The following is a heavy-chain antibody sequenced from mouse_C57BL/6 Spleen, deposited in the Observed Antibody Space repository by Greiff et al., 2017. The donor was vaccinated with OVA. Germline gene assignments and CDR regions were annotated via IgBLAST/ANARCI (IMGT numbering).Heavy chain of an antibody. V-gene: IGHV5-17*01. Sequence: EVQGVESGGGLVKPGGSLKLSCAASGFTFSDYGMHWVRQAPEKGLEWVAYISSGSSTIYYADTVKGRFTISRDNAKNTLILQMTSLRSEDTAMYYCARPGAKGAMDYWGQGTSVTVSS. CDR2: ISSGSSTI. CDR3: ARPGAKGAMDY. J-gene: IGHJ4*01. CDR1: GFTFSDYG.